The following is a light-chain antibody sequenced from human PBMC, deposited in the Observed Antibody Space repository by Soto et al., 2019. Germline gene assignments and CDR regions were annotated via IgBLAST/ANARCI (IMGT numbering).Light chain of an antibody. CDR3: QQYSAYPYT. CDR2: KAS. J-gene: IGKJ2*01. V-gene: IGKV1-5*03. Sequence: DIQMTQSPSTLSVSVGDRVTITCRASQSISTWLAWYQQKPGKAPNLLIYKASTLQSGVPARFSASGSGTEFTLTISSLQPYDFATYSCQQYSAYPYTFGQGAKVEIK. CDR1: QSISTW.